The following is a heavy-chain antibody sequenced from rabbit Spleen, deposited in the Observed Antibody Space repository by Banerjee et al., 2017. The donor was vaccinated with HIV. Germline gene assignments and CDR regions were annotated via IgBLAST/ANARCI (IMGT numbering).Heavy chain of an antibody. CDR2: IYNGDGST. CDR1: GFTLSSYY. CDR3: ARDTSSSFSSYGMDL. Sequence: QEQLEESAGGLVQPGGSLKLSCKASGFTLSSYYMSWVRQAPGKRPEWIACIYNGDGSTYYASWVNGRFSISRSTSLNTVTLQMTSLTAADTATYFCARDTSSSFSSYGMDLWGPGTLVTVS. V-gene: IGHV1S47*01. J-gene: IGHJ6*01. D-gene: IGHD1-1*01.